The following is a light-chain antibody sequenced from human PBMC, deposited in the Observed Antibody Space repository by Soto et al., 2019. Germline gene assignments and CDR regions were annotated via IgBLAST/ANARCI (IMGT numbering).Light chain of an antibody. CDR1: QSVSSN. CDR2: GAS. J-gene: IGKJ1*01. V-gene: IGKV3-15*01. Sequence: ETVMTQSPATLSVSPGERATLSCRASQSVSSNLAWYQQQPGQAPRLLIYGASTRATGIPARFSGSGSGTEFTLTISSLQSEDFAVYYCQQYHHWPSWTFGQGTKVEI. CDR3: QQYHHWPSWT.